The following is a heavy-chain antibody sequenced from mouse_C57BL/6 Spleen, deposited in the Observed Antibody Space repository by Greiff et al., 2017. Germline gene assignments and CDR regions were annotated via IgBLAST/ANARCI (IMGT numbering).Heavy chain of an antibody. V-gene: IGHV1-72*01. D-gene: IGHD1-1*01. CDR3: AREPITTVVGGHWYFGV. CDR2: IDPNSGGT. CDR1: GYTFTSYW. Sequence: QVQLQQPGAELVKPGASVKLSCKASGYTFTSYWMHWVKQRPGRGLEWIGRIDPNSGGTKYNEKFKSKATLTVDKPSSTAYMQLSSLTSEDSAVYYCAREPITTVVGGHWYFGVGGTGTTVTVAS. J-gene: IGHJ1*03.